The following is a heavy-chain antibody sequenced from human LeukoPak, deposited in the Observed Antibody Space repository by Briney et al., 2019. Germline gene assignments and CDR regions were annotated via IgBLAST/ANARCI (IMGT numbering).Heavy chain of an antibody. Sequence: SETLSLTCTVSGGSISSSSYYWGWIRQPPGKGLEWIGSIYYSGSTYYNPSLESRVTISVDTSKNQFSLKLSSVTAADTAVYYCARVYSGSYYYGMDVWGQGTTVTVSS. CDR1: GGSISSSSYY. CDR3: ARVYSGSYYYGMDV. J-gene: IGHJ6*02. CDR2: IYYSGST. V-gene: IGHV4-39*07. D-gene: IGHD1-26*01.